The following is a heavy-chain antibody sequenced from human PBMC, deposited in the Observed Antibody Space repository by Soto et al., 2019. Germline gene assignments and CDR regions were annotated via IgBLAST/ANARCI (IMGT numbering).Heavy chain of an antibody. CDR2: IIPIFGTA. J-gene: IGHJ5*02. CDR1: GGTFSSYA. V-gene: IGHV1-69*13. CDR3: ARDFCPYYYDSSGYSWFDP. Sequence: SVKVSCKASGGTFSSYAISWVRQAPGQGLEWMGGIIPIFGTANYAQKFQGRVTITADESTSTAYMELSSLRSEDTAVYYCARDFCPYYYDSSGYSWFDPWGQGTLVTVSS. D-gene: IGHD3-22*01.